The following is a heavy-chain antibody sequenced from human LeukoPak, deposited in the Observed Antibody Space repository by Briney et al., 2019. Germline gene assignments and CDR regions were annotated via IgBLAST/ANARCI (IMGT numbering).Heavy chain of an antibody. CDR1: GYSFTSYW. J-gene: IGHJ2*01. Sequence: GESLKIPCKGSGYSFTSYWIGWVRQMPGKGLEWMGIYPGDSDSRYSPSFQGQVTISADKSISTTYLQWSSLKASDTAMYYCARLLANWYFDLWGRGTLVTVSS. CDR2: YPGDSDS. CDR3: ARLLANWYFDL. V-gene: IGHV5-51*01.